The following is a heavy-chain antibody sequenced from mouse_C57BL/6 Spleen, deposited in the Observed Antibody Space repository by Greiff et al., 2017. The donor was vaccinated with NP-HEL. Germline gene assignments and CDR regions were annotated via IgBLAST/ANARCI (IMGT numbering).Heavy chain of an antibody. CDR1: GYTFTSYG. V-gene: IGHV1-81*01. J-gene: IGHJ3*01. CDR3: SRYDYGGDAWFAY. CDR2: IYPRSGNT. Sequence: QVQLQQSGAELARPGASVKLSCKASGYTFTSYGISWVKQRTGQGLEWIGEIYPRSGNTYYNEKFKGKATLTADKSSSTAYMELRSLTSEDSAVYFCSRYDYGGDAWFAYWGQGTLVTVSA. D-gene: IGHD2-4*01.